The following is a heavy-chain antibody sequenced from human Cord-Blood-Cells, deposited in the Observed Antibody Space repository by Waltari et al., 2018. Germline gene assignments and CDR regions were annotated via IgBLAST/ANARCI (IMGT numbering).Heavy chain of an antibody. V-gene: IGHV4-34*01. CDR3: ARGERAAPDY. Sequence: QVQLQQWGAGLLKPSATLSLTCAVYGGSFSVYYWSWIRQPPGKGLEWIGEINHSGSTNYNPSLKSRVTISVDTSKNQFSLKLSSVTAADTAVYYCARGERAAPDYWGQGTLVTVSS. J-gene: IGHJ4*02. CDR1: GGSFSVYY. D-gene: IGHD6-6*01. CDR2: INHSGST.